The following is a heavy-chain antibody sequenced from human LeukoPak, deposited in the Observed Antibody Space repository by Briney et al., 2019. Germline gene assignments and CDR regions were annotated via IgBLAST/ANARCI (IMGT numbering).Heavy chain of an antibody. Sequence: PSGTLSLTCTVSGGSISSGDYYWSCIRQPPGKGLEWIGYIYYSGSTYYNPSLKSRVTISVGTYKNQFYLKLSSVTAADTAVYYCARGSSAKQLYYFDYWGQGTLVTVST. D-gene: IGHD2-15*01. V-gene: IGHV4-30-4*01. CDR1: GGSISSGDYY. CDR2: IYYSGST. J-gene: IGHJ4*02. CDR3: ARGSSAKQLYYFDY.